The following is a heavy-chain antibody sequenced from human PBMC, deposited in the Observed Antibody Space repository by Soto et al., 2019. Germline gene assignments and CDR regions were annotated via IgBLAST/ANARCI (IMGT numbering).Heavy chain of an antibody. D-gene: IGHD3-16*01. CDR1: GFSFSTTGVG. V-gene: IGHV2-5*02. J-gene: IGHJ6*02. CDR2: NYWDDGK. Sequence: QITVKESGPTPVKPTQTLTLTCTFSGFSFSTTGVGVGWVRQAPGKALEGLAVNYWDDGKRYSPSLKRRLTITKDTSRNQVVLTMTNMDPVDTATYYCAHGTFGGSLGAGGLDVWGQGITVTVS. CDR3: AHGTFGGSLGAGGLDV.